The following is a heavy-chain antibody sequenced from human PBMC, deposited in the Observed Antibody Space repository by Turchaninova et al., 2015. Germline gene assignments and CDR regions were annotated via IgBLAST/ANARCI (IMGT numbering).Heavy chain of an antibody. CDR2: VHYSGIT. CDR1: GGSSSTYY. V-gene: IGHV4-59*01. J-gene: IGHJ2*01. Sequence: QVQLQESGPGLVKPSETLSLTCPVPGGSSSTYYWRWIRQPPGKGLEWIGYVHYSGITNYNPSLKSRLTISVDTSKNQFSLKLTSVTAADTAVYYCARDQAHWYLDLWGRGTLVTVSS. CDR3: ARDQAHWYLDL.